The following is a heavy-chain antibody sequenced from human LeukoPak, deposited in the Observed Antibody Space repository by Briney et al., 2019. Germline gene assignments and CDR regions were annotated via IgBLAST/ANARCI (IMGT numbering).Heavy chain of an antibody. CDR2: SSSVGTNT. Sequence: GGCLPLSCAAPGFTLINDWIDSVRLAPGERLGWLSSSSSVGTNTDYADSVRGRFTISRDNANTTLPPHMNGLRADDTAVYFCARGRAPAVPHYYAYFMDVWGTGTTVIVSS. CDR3: ARGRAPAVPHYYAYFMDV. D-gene: IGHD6-19*01. V-gene: IGHV3-74*01. CDR1: GFTLINDW. J-gene: IGHJ6*03.